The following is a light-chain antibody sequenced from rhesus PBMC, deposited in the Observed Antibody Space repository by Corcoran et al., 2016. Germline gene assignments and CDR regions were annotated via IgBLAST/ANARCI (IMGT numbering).Light chain of an antibody. V-gene: IGKV1-21*01. CDR1: QGISSW. J-gene: IGKJ1*01. CDR3: LQDYTTPWT. CDR2: KAS. Sequence: DIQMTQSPSSLSASVGDRVTITCRASQGISSWLAWYQQKPGKAPKLRIYKASSFQSGVPSRFSGSGSGTDYTLTISSLRPEDVATYYCLQDYTTPWTFGQGTKVEIK.